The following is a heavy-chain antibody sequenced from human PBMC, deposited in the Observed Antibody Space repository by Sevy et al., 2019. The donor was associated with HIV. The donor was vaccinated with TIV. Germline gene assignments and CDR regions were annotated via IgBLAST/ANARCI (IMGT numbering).Heavy chain of an antibody. V-gene: IGHV3-7*03. CDR2: INEDGKTK. Sequence: VGSLRLSCAASGFTFSGYWMHWVRQAPGKGLEWVANINEDGKTKYYVDSVKGRFCISRDNARNSLFLQMNNLRVDDTARYCCARAIGAGAAYWGQGTLVTVSS. J-gene: IGHJ4*02. CDR1: GFTFSGYW. CDR3: ARAIGAGAAY. D-gene: IGHD3-3*01.